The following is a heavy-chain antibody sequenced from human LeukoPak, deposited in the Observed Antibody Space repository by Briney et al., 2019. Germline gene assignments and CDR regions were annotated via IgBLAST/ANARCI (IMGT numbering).Heavy chain of an antibody. V-gene: IGHV3-53*05. D-gene: IGHD3-22*01. J-gene: IGHJ4*02. CDR2: IYSGGST. CDR1: GFTVSSNY. CDR3: ARGLGDSSGSLDY. Sequence: GGSLRLSCAASGFTVSSNYMSWVRQAPGKGLEWVSVIYSGGSTYYADSVKGRFTISRDNSKNTLYLQMNSLRAEDTAVYYCARGLGDSSGSLDYWGQGTLVTVSS.